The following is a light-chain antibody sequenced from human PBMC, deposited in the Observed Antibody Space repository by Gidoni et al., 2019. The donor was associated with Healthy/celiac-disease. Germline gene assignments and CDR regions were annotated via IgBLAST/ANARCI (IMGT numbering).Light chain of an antibody. CDR1: QSLLHSNGYDY. Sequence: DIVMTQSPLSLPVTPGEPASISCRSSQSLLHSNGYDYLDWYLQKPGQSPQLLIYLGSHRASGAPDSFSGSGSGTDFTLKISRVEAEDVGVYYCMQALQTPVTFGGGTKVEIK. J-gene: IGKJ4*01. CDR2: LGS. CDR3: MQALQTPVT. V-gene: IGKV2-28*01.